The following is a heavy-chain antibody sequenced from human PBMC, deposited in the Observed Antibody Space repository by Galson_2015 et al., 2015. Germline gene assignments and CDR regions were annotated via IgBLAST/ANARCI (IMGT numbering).Heavy chain of an antibody. D-gene: IGHD3-22*01. Sequence: SLRLSCAASGFTFSSYGMHWVRQAPGKGLEWVALIWYDGNNEYYADSVKGRFTISRDNSKNTLYLQMNSLRPEDTAAYYCAKLAGDYDSSGYFIDYWGQGTLVTVSS. CDR1: GFTFSSYG. V-gene: IGHV3-30*02. CDR3: AKLAGDYDSSGYFIDY. J-gene: IGHJ4*02. CDR2: IWYDGNNE.